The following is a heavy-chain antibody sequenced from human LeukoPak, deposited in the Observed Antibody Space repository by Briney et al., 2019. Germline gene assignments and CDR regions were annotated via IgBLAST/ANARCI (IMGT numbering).Heavy chain of an antibody. J-gene: IGHJ6*02. CDR3: ARGLGQQLVSPDYYYYYGMDV. Sequence: GRSLRLSCAASGFTFSSYAMHWVRQAPGKGLGWVAVISYDGSNKYYADSVKGRFTISRDNSKNTLYLQMNSLRAEDTAVYYCARGLGQQLVSPDYYYYYGMDVWGQGTTVTVSS. CDR2: ISYDGSNK. V-gene: IGHV3-30-3*01. D-gene: IGHD6-13*01. CDR1: GFTFSSYA.